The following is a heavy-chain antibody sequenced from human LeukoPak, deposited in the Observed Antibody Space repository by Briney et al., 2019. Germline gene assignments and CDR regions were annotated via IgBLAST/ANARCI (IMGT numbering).Heavy chain of an antibody. Sequence: PSETLSLTCTVSGGSISSSSYYWGWIRQPPGKGVEWIGEIHRSGSTNYNPSLQSRVTISIDRSKNQIALELSSVTAADTAVYYCAREIVGGFNPGAYWGQGTLVTVSS. V-gene: IGHV4-39*06. J-gene: IGHJ4*02. D-gene: IGHD1-14*01. CDR2: IHRSGST. CDR3: AREIVGGFNPGAY. CDR1: GGSISSSSYY.